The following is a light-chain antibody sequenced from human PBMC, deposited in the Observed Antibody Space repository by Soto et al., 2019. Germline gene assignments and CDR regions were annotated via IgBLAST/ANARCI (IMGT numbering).Light chain of an antibody. V-gene: IGKV1-39*01. J-gene: IGKJ1*01. CDR3: QQYNSYSGT. Sequence: DIKLTQSPSSLSASVGDRVTITCRASLRISKYLNWYQQRPGKAPKLLIYGASTLQTGVPSRFSGSGSGTDFTLTITNLQPDDFATYYCQQYNSYSGTFGQGTKVEIK. CDR2: GAS. CDR1: LRISKY.